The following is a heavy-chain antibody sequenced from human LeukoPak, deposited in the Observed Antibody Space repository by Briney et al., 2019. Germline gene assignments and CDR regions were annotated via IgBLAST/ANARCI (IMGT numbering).Heavy chain of an antibody. D-gene: IGHD3-22*01. Sequence: ASVKASCKASGYTFTSYGISWVRQAPGQGLEWMGWISAYNGNTNYAQKLQGRVTMTTDTSTSTAYMELRSLRSDDTAVYYCARIYYDSSGYYTTPPPDYWGQGTLVTVSS. V-gene: IGHV1-18*01. CDR1: GYTFTSYG. CDR3: ARIYYDSSGYYTTPPPDY. CDR2: ISAYNGNT. J-gene: IGHJ4*02.